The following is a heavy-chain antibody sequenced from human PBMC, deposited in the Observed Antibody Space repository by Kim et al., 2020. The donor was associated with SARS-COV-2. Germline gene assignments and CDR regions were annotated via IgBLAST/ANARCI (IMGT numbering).Heavy chain of an antibody. V-gene: IGHV3-33*01. Sequence: GGSLRLSCAASGFTFSSYGMHWVRQAPGKGLEWVAVICYDGSNKYYADSVKGRFTISRDNSKNTLYLQMNSLRAEDTAVYYCARDPSRYYYDRYFDYWGQGTLVTVSS. CDR3: ARDPSRYYYDRYFDY. CDR1: GFTFSSYG. CDR2: ICYDGSNK. J-gene: IGHJ4*02. D-gene: IGHD3-22*01.